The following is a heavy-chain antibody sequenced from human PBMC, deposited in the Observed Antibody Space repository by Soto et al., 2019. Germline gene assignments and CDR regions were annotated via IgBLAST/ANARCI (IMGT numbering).Heavy chain of an antibody. D-gene: IGHD1-1*01. Sequence: PSETLSLTCAVYGGSFSGYYWSWIRQPPGKGLEWIGEINHSGSTNYNPSLKSRVTISVDTSKNQFSPKLSSVTAADTAVYYCARVGTGGYFDYWGQGTLVTVSS. V-gene: IGHV4-34*01. CDR1: GGSFSGYY. J-gene: IGHJ4*02. CDR3: ARVGTGGYFDY. CDR2: INHSGST.